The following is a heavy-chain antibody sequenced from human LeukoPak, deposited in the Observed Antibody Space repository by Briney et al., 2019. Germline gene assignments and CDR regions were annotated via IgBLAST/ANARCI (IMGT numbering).Heavy chain of an antibody. Sequence: GRSLRLSCAASGFTFSDYYMSWIRQAPGKVLEWVSYISSSGSTIYYADSVKGRFTISRDNAKNSLYLEMNSLRAEDTAVYYCARVEEQWLIPDYWGRGTLVTVSS. CDR2: ISSSGSTI. J-gene: IGHJ4*02. CDR3: ARVEEQWLIPDY. V-gene: IGHV3-11*04. CDR1: GFTFSDYY. D-gene: IGHD6-19*01.